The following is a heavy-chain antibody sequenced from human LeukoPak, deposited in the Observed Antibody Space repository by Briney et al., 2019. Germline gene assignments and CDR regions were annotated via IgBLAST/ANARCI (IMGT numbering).Heavy chain of an antibody. J-gene: IGHJ4*02. CDR1: GFSFSTYG. D-gene: IGHD2-15*01. CDR3: AKDGCSGGSCQADY. V-gene: IGHV3-30*18. Sequence: GGSLGLACVASGFSFSTYGIHWVRQAPGKGLEWVAVISSDASNQYYTDSVKGRFAISRDNSRNTLYLQMNSLRYEDTAVYYCAKDGCSGGSCQADYWGQGTLVTVSS. CDR2: ISSDASNQ.